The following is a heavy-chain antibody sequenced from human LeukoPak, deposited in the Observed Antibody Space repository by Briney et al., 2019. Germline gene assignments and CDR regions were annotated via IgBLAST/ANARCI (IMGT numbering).Heavy chain of an antibody. CDR3: ARDDLLYSSSWYARGYYYGMDV. CDR2: ISSSSSYI. D-gene: IGHD6-13*01. Sequence: GGSLRLSCAASGFTFSSYSMNWVRQAPGKGLEWVSSISSSSSYIYYADSVKGRFTISRDNAKNSLHLQMNSPRAEDTAVYYCARDDLLYSSSWYARGYYYGMDVWGQGTTVTVSS. CDR1: GFTFSSYS. V-gene: IGHV3-21*01. J-gene: IGHJ6*02.